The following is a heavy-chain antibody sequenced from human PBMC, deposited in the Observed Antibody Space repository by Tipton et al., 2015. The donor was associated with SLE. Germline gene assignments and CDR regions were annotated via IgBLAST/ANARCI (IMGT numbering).Heavy chain of an antibody. V-gene: IGHV1-46*01. J-gene: IGHJ4*02. CDR1: GYTFTAYY. CDR3: AREAPNTCYFDS. Sequence: QSGAEVKKPGASVKVSCKSSGYTFTAYYMHWVRQAPGQGLEWMGIINPGGGGTNYAQKFQGRVTMAMDTSTTTVYMELNSLTSDDTAVYYCAREAPNTCYFDSWGQGTLVTVSS. CDR2: INPGGGGT. D-gene: IGHD2-8*01.